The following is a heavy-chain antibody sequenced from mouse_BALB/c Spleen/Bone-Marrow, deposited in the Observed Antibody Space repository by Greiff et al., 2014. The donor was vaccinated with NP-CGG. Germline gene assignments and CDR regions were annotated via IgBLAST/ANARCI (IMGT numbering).Heavy chain of an antibody. CDR1: GFSFSNYG. D-gene: IGHD2-4*01. CDR2: ISGDGRYT. Sequence: VQVVESGGGLVKSGGSLKLSCAASGFSFSNYGMSWVRQTPEKRLEWVATISGDGRYTFYSDSVKGRFTISRDNAKNNLYLQLSSLRSEDTALYYCARHAYYDQTEVSFVYWGQGTLVTVSA. J-gene: IGHJ3*01. V-gene: IGHV5-9-2*01. CDR3: ARHAYYDQTEVSFVY.